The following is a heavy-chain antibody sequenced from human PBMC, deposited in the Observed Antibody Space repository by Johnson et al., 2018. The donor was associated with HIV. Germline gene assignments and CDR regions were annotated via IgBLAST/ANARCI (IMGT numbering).Heavy chain of an antibody. Sequence: QVQLVESGGGVVQPGRSLRLSCAASGFSLGSFGMHWVRQAPGKGLEWVAVISYDGSNKYYADSVKGRFTISRDNSKNTLYLQMNSLRAEDTAVYYCARGPHEVVVVAATSAFDIWGQGTMVTVSS. V-gene: IGHV3-30*03. CDR2: ISYDGSNK. D-gene: IGHD2-15*01. CDR1: GFSLGSFG. CDR3: ARGPHEVVVVAATSAFDI. J-gene: IGHJ3*02.